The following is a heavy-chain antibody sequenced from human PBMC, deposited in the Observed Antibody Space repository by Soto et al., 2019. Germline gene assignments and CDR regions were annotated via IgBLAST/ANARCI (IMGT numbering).Heavy chain of an antibody. V-gene: IGHV3-11*01. J-gene: IGHJ6*02. D-gene: IGHD1-26*01. CDR1: GFTFSDYY. CDR3: ARDSELNSGSYFGMDV. Sequence: QVQLVESGGGLVKPGGSLRLFCAASGFTFSDYYMSWIRQAPGKGLAWVSYISSSGSTIYYADSVKGRFTISRNNAKNSLYLQMNSLRAEDTAVYYCARDSELNSGSYFGMDVWGQGTTVTVSS. CDR2: ISSSGSTI.